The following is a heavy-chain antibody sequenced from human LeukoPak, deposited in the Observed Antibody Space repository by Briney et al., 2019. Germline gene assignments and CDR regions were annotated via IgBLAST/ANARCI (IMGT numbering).Heavy chain of an antibody. Sequence: GGSLRLSCAASGFTFSSYAMHWVRQAPGKGLEYVSGISSNGGSTNYANSVKDRFTISRDNSKNTLYLQMGSLRPDDTAVYYCGRGIQSFDPWGQGTLVTVSS. CDR3: GRGIQSFDP. CDR2: ISSNGGST. CDR1: GFTFSSYA. J-gene: IGHJ5*02. V-gene: IGHV3-64*01.